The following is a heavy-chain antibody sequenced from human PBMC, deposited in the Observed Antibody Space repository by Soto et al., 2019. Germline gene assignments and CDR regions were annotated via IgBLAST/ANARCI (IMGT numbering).Heavy chain of an antibody. Sequence: HPGGSLRLSCAASGFSFTNFAMSWVRQAPGKGLEWVAGIGASGDITWYADSVKGRLSISRDNSKNTLYLQLNSLRFEDTAVYYCAKDDFTDRGDDYFDYRGPGTLVTVSS. CDR1: GFSFTNFA. V-gene: IGHV3-23*01. J-gene: IGHJ4*02. D-gene: IGHD2-21*02. CDR2: IGASGDIT. CDR3: AKDDFTDRGDDYFDY.